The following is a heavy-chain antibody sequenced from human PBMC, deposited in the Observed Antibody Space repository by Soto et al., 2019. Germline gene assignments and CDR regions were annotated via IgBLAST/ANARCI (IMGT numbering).Heavy chain of an antibody. CDR1: GGSISSYY. V-gene: IGHV4-59*01. CDR2: IYYCGSS. J-gene: IGHJ4*02. D-gene: IGHD6-13*01. Sequence: SESLSLTCTVSGGSISSYYWSWIRQPPGKELEWIGYIYYCGSSNYIPSLKSRVTISVDTSKNLFSLKLSSVTAADTAVYYCARAKLIAAIYYFDYWGQGTLVTVSS. CDR3: ARAKLIAAIYYFDY.